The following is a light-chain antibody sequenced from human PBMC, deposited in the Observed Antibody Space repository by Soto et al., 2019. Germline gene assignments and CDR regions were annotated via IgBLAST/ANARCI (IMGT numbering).Light chain of an antibody. CDR2: AAS. Sequence: DIQMTQSPSSLSASVGDRVTITCRASQSISSYLNWYQQKPGKAPKLLIYAASSLQSGVPSRFSGSGSGTDFTFTISSLQPEDFPTYYCQQSYSTPRTFGQGTKLEIK. CDR1: QSISSY. CDR3: QQSYSTPRT. V-gene: IGKV1-39*01. J-gene: IGKJ2*01.